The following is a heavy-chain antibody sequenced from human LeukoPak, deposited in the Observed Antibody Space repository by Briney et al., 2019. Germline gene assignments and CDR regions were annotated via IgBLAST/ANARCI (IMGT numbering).Heavy chain of an antibody. D-gene: IGHD4-17*01. J-gene: IGHJ4*02. CDR2: IYTSGST. CDR1: GGSISSSSYY. CDR3: ARDLGTVTPGYYFDY. V-gene: IGHV4-61*02. Sequence: PSETLSLTCTVSGGSISSSSYYWSWIRQPAGKGLEWIGRIYTSGSTNYNPSLKSRVTISVDTSKNQFSLKLSSVTAADTAVYYCARDLGTVTPGYYFDYWGQGTLVAVSS.